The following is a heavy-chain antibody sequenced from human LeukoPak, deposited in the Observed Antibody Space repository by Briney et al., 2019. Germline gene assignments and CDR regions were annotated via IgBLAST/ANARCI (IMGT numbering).Heavy chain of an antibody. V-gene: IGHV1-2*02. CDR1: GYTFTGYY. J-gene: IGHJ2*01. D-gene: IGHD4-23*01. CDR2: INPNTGAT. Sequence: ASVKVSCKASGYTFTGYYMHWVRQAPGQGLEWMGWINPNTGATNYAQKFQGRVTMTTDTSTSTAYMELRSLRSDDTAVYYCARDHGGKVDRYFDLWGRGTLVTVSS. CDR3: ARDHGGKVDRYFDL.